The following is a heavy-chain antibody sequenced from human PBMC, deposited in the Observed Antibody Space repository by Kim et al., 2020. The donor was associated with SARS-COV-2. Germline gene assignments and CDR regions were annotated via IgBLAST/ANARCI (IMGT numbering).Heavy chain of an antibody. V-gene: IGHV3-23*01. CDR1: AFTFNSYA. D-gene: IGHD2-2*03. Sequence: GGSLRLSCVVSAFTFNSYAMTWVRQAPGKGLEWVSTITVSGDTTYYADSVKGRFTISRDNSKNTLYLQMNSLRAEDTAIYYCTSMDSHSSEDSWGQGALGTASS. CDR3: TSMDSHSSEDS. J-gene: IGHJ4*02. CDR2: ITVSGDTT.